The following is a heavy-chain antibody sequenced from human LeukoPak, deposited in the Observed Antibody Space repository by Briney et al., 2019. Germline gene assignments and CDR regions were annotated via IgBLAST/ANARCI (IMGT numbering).Heavy chain of an antibody. CDR2: IYYSGST. CDR3: ARGSYDFWSGYFAY. D-gene: IGHD3-3*01. Sequence: SETLSLTCTVSGGSISSYYWSWIRQPPGKGLEWIGYIYYSGSTNYNPSLKSRVTISVDTSKNQFSLKLSSATAADTAVYYCARGSYDFWSGYFAYWGQGTLVTVSS. J-gene: IGHJ4*02. CDR1: GGSISSYY. V-gene: IGHV4-59*01.